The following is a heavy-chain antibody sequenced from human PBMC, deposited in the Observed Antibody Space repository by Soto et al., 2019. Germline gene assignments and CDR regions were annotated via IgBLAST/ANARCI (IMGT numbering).Heavy chain of an antibody. V-gene: IGHV4-31*03. J-gene: IGHJ6*02. CDR2: IYYSGST. D-gene: IGHD3-9*01. Sequence: SETLSLTCTVSGGSISSGGYYWSWIRQHPGKGLEWIGYIYYSGSTYYNPSLKSRVTISVDTSKNQFSLKLSSVTAADTAVYYCARDQAGYYDILTGYSAVEAYYYYGMDVWGQGTTVTVSS. CDR1: GGSISSGGYY. CDR3: ARDQAGYYDILTGYSAVEAYYYYGMDV.